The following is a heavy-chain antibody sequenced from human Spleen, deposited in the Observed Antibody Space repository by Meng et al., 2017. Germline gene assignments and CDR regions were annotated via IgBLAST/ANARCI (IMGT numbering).Heavy chain of an antibody. CDR3: ARDEDISAAGKLFGDY. D-gene: IGHD6-13*01. V-gene: IGHV1-2*06. CDR2: INPKSGDT. Sequence: VRLVTSGERVKNPGSSVKVSGKPSGSNFPHYYIHWVRRAPGQGLEWMGRINPKSGDTHYAQKFQARVTMTGDTSISTAYMELSGLRSDDTAMYYCARDEDISAAGKLFGDYWGQGTLVTVSS. J-gene: IGHJ4*02. CDR1: GSNFPHYY.